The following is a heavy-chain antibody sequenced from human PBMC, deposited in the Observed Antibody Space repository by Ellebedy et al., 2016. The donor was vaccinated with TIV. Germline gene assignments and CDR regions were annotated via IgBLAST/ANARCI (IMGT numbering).Heavy chain of an antibody. Sequence: PGGSLRLSCAASGFTVSSSFMSWVRQAPGKGLEWVSVIYTDGGTNYTDPVLGRFDISRDSSKNTLYLQMNSLRADDTAVYYCARDPRGGGDYGDNWFDPWGQGTLVTVSS. D-gene: IGHD4-17*01. J-gene: IGHJ5*02. CDR3: ARDPRGGGDYGDNWFDP. CDR2: IYTDGGT. V-gene: IGHV3-66*01. CDR1: GFTVSSSF.